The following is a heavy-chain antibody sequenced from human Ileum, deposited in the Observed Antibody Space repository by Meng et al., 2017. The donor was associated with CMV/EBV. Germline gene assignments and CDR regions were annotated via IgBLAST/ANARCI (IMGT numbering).Heavy chain of an antibody. CDR1: SASISPYY. CDR2: IYTGGPT. J-gene: IGHJ4*02. Sequence: QAELRESGPGLVKPSETLSLTCTVSSASISPYYWNWIRQPAGKGLEWIGRIYTGGPTDYNPSLKSRVTMSVDTSKNQFFLNLSSVTAADTAVYYCARGQTVRGFEYWGLGILVTVSS. CDR3: ARGQTVRGFEY. V-gene: IGHV4-4*07. D-gene: IGHD3-10*01.